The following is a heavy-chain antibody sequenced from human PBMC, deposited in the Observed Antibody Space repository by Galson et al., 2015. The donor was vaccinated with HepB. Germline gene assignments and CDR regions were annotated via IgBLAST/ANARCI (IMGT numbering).Heavy chain of an antibody. J-gene: IGHJ3*02. CDR2: IYTSGST. D-gene: IGHD1-26*01. CDR1: GGSISSGSYY. Sequence: TLSLTCTVSGGSISSGSYYWSWIRQPAGKGLEWIGRIYTSGSTNYNPSLKSRVTMSVDTSKNQFSLKLSSVTAADTAVYYCAREESWELLDAFDIWGQGTMVTVSS. CDR3: AREESWELLDAFDI. V-gene: IGHV4-61*02.